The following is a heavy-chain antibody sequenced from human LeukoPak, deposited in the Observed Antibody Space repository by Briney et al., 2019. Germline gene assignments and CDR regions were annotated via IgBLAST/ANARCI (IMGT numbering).Heavy chain of an antibody. V-gene: IGHV4-59*01. CDR2: IFYSGTT. J-gene: IGHJ5*02. Sequence: PSETLSLTCTVSGGSTGSYYWSWIRQPPGKGLEWIAYIFYSGTTNYNPSLKSRVTISVDTSKNQFSLKLTSVTAADTAVYYCARGYSSGDNWFDPWGQGTLVTVSS. CDR3: ARGYSSGDNWFDP. D-gene: IGHD6-19*01. CDR1: GGSTGSYY.